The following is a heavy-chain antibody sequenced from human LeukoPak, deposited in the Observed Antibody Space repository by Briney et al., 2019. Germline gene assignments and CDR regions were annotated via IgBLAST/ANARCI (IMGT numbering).Heavy chain of an antibody. D-gene: IGHD5-24*01. Sequence: GGPLRPSLQPPGFTFVIYGLPWARQPPGRGWVWVSRINEGGSVTDYADSVKGRFTISRDNAKNTLYLEMNSLRAEDTAVYYCSRDLRGRDDYWGQGTLVSVSS. CDR2: INEGGSVT. CDR1: GFTFVIYG. V-gene: IGHV3-74*01. CDR3: SRDLRGRDDY. J-gene: IGHJ4*02.